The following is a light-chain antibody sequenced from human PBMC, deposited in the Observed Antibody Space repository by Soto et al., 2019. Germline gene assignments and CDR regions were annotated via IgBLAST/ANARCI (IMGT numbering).Light chain of an antibody. V-gene: IGKV3-15*01. CDR1: QRCSNK. CDR2: AAV. CDR3: QQYNNWPPWT. J-gene: IGKJ1*01. Sequence: EVVMRQSPATTSVSTGETATLSCSASQRCSNKLAWYEHRPGQAPRLLIYAAVTMATGIPDRFSGSGSGREFTLTIRRLQSEDFAVYYCQQYNNWPPWTSGQGTKV.